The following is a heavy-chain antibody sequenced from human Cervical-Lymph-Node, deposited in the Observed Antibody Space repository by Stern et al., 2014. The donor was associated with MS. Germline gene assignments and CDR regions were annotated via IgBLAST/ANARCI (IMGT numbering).Heavy chain of an antibody. CDR2: IYPGDSDT. J-gene: IGHJ4*02. Sequence: VQLVESGAEVKKPGESLKISCKGSGYSFSSYWIAWVRQTPGKGLEWMGIIYPGDSDTRYSPSFQGHVTISVDKSINPAYLQWSSLQASDTAVFYCARREGAVTLAGRYDDWGQGTLVTVSS. CDR3: ARREGAVTLAGRYDD. V-gene: IGHV5-51*03. CDR1: GYSFSSYW. D-gene: IGHD6-19*01.